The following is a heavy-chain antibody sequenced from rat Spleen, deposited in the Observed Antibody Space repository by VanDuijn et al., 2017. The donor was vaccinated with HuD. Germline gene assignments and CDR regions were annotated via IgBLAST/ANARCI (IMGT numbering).Heavy chain of an antibody. Sequence: EVQLVESNGGLVQPGRSLKLSCAASGFTFNDHFMAWVRQAPTKELEWVATISSDGGRNFYRDSVKGRFTISRDNAQSTIYLYMNSLRSEDTATYYCSPLPGYNLDYWGQGVMVTASS. D-gene: IGHD1-4*01. CDR3: SPLPGYNLDY. J-gene: IGHJ2*01. CDR2: ISSDGGRN. CDR1: GFTFNDHF. V-gene: IGHV5-29*01.